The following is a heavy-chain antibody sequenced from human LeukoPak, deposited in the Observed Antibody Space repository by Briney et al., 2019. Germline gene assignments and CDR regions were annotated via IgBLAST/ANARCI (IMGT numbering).Heavy chain of an antibody. CDR3: VRGPQVFDY. CDR1: GFTVSSNY. Sequence: GGSLRLSCAASGFTVSSNYMNWARQAPGKGLEWVSIIYSGGTTYYADSVKGRFTISRDNSKNRLYLQMNSLRAEDTAVYYCVRGPQVFDYWGQGTLVTVSS. V-gene: IGHV3-53*01. J-gene: IGHJ4*02. CDR2: IYSGGTT.